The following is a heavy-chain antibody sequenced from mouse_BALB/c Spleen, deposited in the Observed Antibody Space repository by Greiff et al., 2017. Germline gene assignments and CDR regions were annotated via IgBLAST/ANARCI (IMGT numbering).Heavy chain of an antibody. D-gene: IGHD3-1*01. Sequence: VQLQQSGAELVRSGASVKLSCTASGFNIKDYYMHWVKQRPEQGLEWIGWIDPENGDTEYAPKFQGKATMTADTSSNTAYLQLSSLTSEDTAVYYCTRSGAARARYFDYWGQGTTLTVSS. V-gene: IGHV14-4*02. J-gene: IGHJ2*01. CDR1: GFNIKDYY. CDR2: IDPENGDT. CDR3: TRSGAARARYFDY.